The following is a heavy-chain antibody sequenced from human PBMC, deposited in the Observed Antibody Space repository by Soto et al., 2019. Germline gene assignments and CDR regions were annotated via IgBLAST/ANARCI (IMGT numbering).Heavy chain of an antibody. CDR3: ARDFNDFGNYEPYGMDV. V-gene: IGHV4-59*01. D-gene: IGHD4-17*01. CDR2: IQYSGST. J-gene: IGHJ6*02. Sequence: SETLSLTCTVSGGSISSYYWSWIRQPPGKGLEWIGYIQYSGSTKYSPSLKSRVTISLDTSKNQFSLKLNSVTAADTAVYYCARDFNDFGNYEPYGMDVWGQGTTVTVSS. CDR1: GGSISSYY.